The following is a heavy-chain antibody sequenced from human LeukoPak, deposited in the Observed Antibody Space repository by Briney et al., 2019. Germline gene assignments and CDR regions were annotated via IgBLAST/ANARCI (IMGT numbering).Heavy chain of an antibody. CDR3: ARAVRGYSGYVDYYYYMDV. J-gene: IGHJ6*03. V-gene: IGHV1-69*06. CDR2: IIPIFGTA. Sequence: SVKVSCKAPGGTFSSYAISWVRQAPGQGLEWMGGIIPIFGTANYAQKFQGRVTITADKSTSTAYMELSSLRSEDTAVYYCARAVRGYSGYVDYYYYMDVWGKGTTVTVSS. D-gene: IGHD5-12*01. CDR1: GGTFSSYA.